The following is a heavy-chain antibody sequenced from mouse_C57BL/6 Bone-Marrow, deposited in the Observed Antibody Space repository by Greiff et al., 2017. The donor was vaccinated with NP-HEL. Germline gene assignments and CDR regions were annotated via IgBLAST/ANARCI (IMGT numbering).Heavy chain of an antibody. CDR1: GFTFSSYG. CDR2: ISSGGSYT. CDR3: ARRRLLLYAMDY. Sequence: EVQGVESGGDLVKPGGSLKLSCAASGFTFSSYGMSWVRQTPDKRLEWVATISSGGSYTYYPDSVKGRFTISRDNAKNTLYLQMSSLKSEDTAMYYCARRRLLLYAMDYWGQGTSVTVSS. D-gene: IGHD1-1*01. J-gene: IGHJ4*01. V-gene: IGHV5-6*01.